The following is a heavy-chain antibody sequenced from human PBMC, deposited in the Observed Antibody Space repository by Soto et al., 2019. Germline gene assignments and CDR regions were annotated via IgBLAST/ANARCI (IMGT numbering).Heavy chain of an antibody. CDR1: GFDFEDYA. V-gene: IGHV3-43D*04. J-gene: IGHJ4*02. D-gene: IGHD3-22*01. CDR2: TNSDGTDS. CDR3: AKSLYYYDSSPLDH. Sequence: GGSLRLSCAAAGFDFEDYALHWVRQVPGKGLEWVSLTNSDGTDSYYMDSVKGRFTISRDNAKSTLYLQMDRLRPEDTALYFCAKSLYYYDSSPLDHWGQGTLVTVSS.